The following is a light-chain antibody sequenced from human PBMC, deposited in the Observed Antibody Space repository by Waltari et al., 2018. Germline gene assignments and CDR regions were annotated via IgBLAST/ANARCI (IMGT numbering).Light chain of an antibody. CDR2: KAS. J-gene: IGKJ1*01. Sequence: IQVTPSPSSLSSSLGDTVPITCRASHGISSWLAWYQQNPGKAPTYLIYKASSLHSKVPSRFSGSGAGTDFTLTIGGLQPEDFATYCCLQYSVSPWTFGQGTKVEIK. CDR3: LQYSVSPWT. CDR1: HGISSW. V-gene: IGKV1D-16*01.